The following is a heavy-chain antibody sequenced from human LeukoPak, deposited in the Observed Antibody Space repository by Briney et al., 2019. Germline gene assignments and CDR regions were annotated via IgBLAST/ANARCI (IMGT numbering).Heavy chain of an antibody. CDR3: ARMYSNYVFDY. V-gene: IGHV1-46*01. Sequence: ASVMVSCKASGYTYTSYYMHWVRQAPGQGLEWMGIINPSGGSTSYAQKFQGRVTMTRDMSTSTVYMELSNLRSEDTAVYYCARMYSNYVFDYWGQGTLVTVSS. D-gene: IGHD4-11*01. J-gene: IGHJ4*02. CDR1: GYTYTSYY. CDR2: INPSGGST.